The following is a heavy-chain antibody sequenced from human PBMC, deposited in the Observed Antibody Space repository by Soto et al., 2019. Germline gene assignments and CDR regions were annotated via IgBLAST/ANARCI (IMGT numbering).Heavy chain of an antibody. Sequence: GGSLRLSCAASGFSVSSNYMSWVRQAPGKGLEWVSVIYSGGSTYYADSVKGRFTISRDNSKNTLYLQMNSLRAEDTAVYYCARAELSSSWYDAFDIWGQGTMVTVSS. J-gene: IGHJ3*02. CDR3: ARAELSSSWYDAFDI. V-gene: IGHV3-53*01. D-gene: IGHD6-13*01. CDR1: GFSVSSNY. CDR2: IYSGGST.